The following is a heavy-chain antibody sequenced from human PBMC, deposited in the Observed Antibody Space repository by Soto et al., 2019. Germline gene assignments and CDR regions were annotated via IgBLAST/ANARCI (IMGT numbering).Heavy chain of an antibody. J-gene: IGHJ4*02. V-gene: IGHV3-73*02. CDR2: IRSKANSYAT. D-gene: IGHD2-15*01. CDR1: GFTFSGSA. CDR3: TPEGRTDY. Sequence: EVQLVESGGGLVQPGGSLKLSCAASGFTFSGSAMHWVRQASGKGLEWVGRIRSKANSYATAYAASVKGRFTITRDDSKNTAYQQMNSLKTEGTAVYYCTPEGRTDYWGQGTLVTVSS.